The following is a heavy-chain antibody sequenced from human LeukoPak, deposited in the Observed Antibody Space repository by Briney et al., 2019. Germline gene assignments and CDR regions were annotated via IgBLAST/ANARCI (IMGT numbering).Heavy chain of an antibody. CDR1: GFTFSSYA. D-gene: IGHD3-3*01. J-gene: IGHJ4*02. CDR2: ISGSGGST. Sequence: GGSLRLSCAASGFTFSSYAMNWVRQAPGEGLEWVSGISGSGGSTYYADSVKGRFTISRDNSKNTLYLQMNSLRVEDTAVYYCAKQYDFWSGPDYWGQGTLVTVSS. CDR3: AKQYDFWSGPDY. V-gene: IGHV3-23*01.